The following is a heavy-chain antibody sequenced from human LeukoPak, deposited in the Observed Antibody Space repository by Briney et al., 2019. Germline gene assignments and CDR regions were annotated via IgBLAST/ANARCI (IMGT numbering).Heavy chain of an antibody. Sequence: GGSLRLSCAASGLTFSTYWMSWVRQAPGKGLEWVANIKEDGSDKYYLDSVKGRFTVSRDNAKESLYLQMNSLRAEDTAVYYCARFGGYCDTTSCPNWFDPWGQGTLVTVSS. CDR1: GLTFSTYW. J-gene: IGHJ5*02. D-gene: IGHD2-2*01. V-gene: IGHV3-7*01. CDR2: IKEDGSDK. CDR3: ARFGGYCDTTSCPNWFDP.